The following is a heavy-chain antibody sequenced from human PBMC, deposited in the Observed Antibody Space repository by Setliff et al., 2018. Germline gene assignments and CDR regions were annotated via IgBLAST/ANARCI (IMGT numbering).Heavy chain of an antibody. CDR3: ARERLYYDDLTGFSPEAFDI. J-gene: IGHJ3*02. CDR2: INHRGST. V-gene: IGHV4-34*01. Sequence: SETLSLTCAVYGDSFSDYYWSWIRQPPGKGLEWIEEINHRGSTNYSPSLRSRVTMSVDSSKKQLSLELTSVTAADTALYFCARERLYYDDLTGFSPEAFDIWGQGTMVTVSS. D-gene: IGHD3-9*01. CDR1: GDSFSDYY.